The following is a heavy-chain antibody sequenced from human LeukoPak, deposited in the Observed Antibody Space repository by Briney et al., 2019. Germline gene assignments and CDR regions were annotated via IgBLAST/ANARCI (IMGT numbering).Heavy chain of an antibody. D-gene: IGHD6-13*01. CDR2: ISYDGSNK. V-gene: IGHV3-30*03. CDR3: ARGGISWYYFDY. Sequence: GRSLRLSCAASGFTFSSYGMHWVRQAPGKGLEWVAVISYDGSNKYYADSVKGRFTISRDNSKNTLYLQMNSLRAEDTAVYFCARGGISWYYFDYWGQGTLVTVSS. J-gene: IGHJ4*02. CDR1: GFTFSSYG.